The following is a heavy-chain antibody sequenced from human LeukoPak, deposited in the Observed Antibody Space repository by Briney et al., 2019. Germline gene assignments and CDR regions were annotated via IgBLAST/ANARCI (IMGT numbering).Heavy chain of an antibody. D-gene: IGHD2-8*01. CDR1: GFTFKYYS. Sequence: GGSLRLSCAASGFTFKYYSMNWVRQAPGKGLEWVSFLSSGSSVLNYADSVRGRFAISRDDAKSSLYRQMNSLRDEDTAVYYCARNNGLPEDAFDLWGQGTMVTVSS. CDR2: LSSGSSVL. V-gene: IGHV3-21*01. J-gene: IGHJ3*01. CDR3: ARNNGLPEDAFDL.